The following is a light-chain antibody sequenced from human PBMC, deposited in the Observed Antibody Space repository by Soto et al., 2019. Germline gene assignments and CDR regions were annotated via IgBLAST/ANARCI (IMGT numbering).Light chain of an antibody. Sequence: DIVMTQSPNSLAVSLGEKATVNCKSSQNLLYSSNNKNFLAWYQQTPGQPPKLLIYWASTRESGVPDRFSGSGSGTDFTLTISSLQAEDVAVYYCQQYFANPPTFGQGTKVDIK. CDR3: QQYFANPPT. CDR1: QNLLYSSNNKNF. CDR2: WAS. J-gene: IGKJ1*01. V-gene: IGKV4-1*01.